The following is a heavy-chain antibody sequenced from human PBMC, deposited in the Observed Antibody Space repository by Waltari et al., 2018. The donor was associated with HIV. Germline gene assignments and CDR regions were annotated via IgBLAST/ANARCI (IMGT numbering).Heavy chain of an antibody. Sequence: QLQLQESGPGLVKPSETLSLTCTVSGGSISSSRYYWGWIRQPPGTGREWIGSIYYSGITYYNPSHKSRGTISVDTAKNQFSLRLSSVTAAVTAVYYCARHPAIVVVIWVFDYWGQGTLVTVSS. D-gene: IGHD3-22*01. J-gene: IGHJ4*02. CDR2: IYYSGIT. CDR3: ARHPAIVVVIWVFDY. CDR1: GGSISSSRYY. V-gene: IGHV4-39*01.